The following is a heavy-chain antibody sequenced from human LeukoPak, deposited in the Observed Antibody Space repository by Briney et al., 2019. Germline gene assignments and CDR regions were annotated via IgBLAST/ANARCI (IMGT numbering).Heavy chain of an antibody. CDR2: ISGSGGST. CDR1: GFTFSSYA. V-gene: IGHV3-23*01. CDR3: AKAGGDDYEVY. J-gene: IGHJ4*02. Sequence: GGSLRLSCAASGFTFSSYAMSWVRQAPGKGLEWVSAISGSGGSTYYADSVKGRFTISRDNSKNTLYLQVNSLRAEDTAVYYCAKAGGDDYEVYWGQGTLVTVSS. D-gene: IGHD5-24*01.